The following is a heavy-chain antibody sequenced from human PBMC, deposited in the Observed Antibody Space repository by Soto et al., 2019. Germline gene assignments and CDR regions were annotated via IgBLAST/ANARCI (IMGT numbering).Heavy chain of an antibody. CDR1: GFTFSSYA. J-gene: IGHJ4*02. D-gene: IGHD1-26*01. V-gene: IGHV3-30-3*01. Sequence: AGGSLRLSCAASGFTFSSYAMHWVRQAPGKGLEWVAVISYDGSNKYYADSVKGRFTISRDNSKNTLYLQMNSLRAEDTAVYYCARQGYSGSYLGPFDYWGQGTLVTVSS. CDR3: ARQGYSGSYLGPFDY. CDR2: ISYDGSNK.